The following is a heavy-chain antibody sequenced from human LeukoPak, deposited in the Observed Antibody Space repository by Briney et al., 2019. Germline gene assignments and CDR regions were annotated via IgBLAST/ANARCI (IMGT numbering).Heavy chain of an antibody. CDR2: ISGSGGST. V-gene: IGHV3-23*01. J-gene: IGHJ5*02. CDR3: AKRDIVVVPAAIVGWFDP. Sequence: GGSLRLSCAASGFTFSSYATSWVRQAPGKGLEWVSAISGSGGSTYYADSVKGRFTISRDNSKNTLYLQMNSLRAEDTAVYYCAKRDIVVVPAAIVGWFDPWGQGTLVTVSS. CDR1: GFTFSSYA. D-gene: IGHD2-2*01.